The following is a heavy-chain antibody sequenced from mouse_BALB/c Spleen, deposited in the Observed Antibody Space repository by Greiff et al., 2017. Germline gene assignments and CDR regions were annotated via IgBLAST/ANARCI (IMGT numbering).Heavy chain of an antibody. Sequence: EVKLMESGGGLVKPGGSLKLSCAASGFTFSDYYMYWVRQTPEKRLEWVATISDGGSYTYYPDSVKGRFTISRDNAKNNLYLQMSSLKSEDTAMYYCARGDRYEKDAMDYWGQGTSVTVSS. V-gene: IGHV5-4*02. CDR2: ISDGGSYT. J-gene: IGHJ4*01. CDR3: ARGDRYEKDAMDY. CDR1: GFTFSDYY. D-gene: IGHD2-14*01.